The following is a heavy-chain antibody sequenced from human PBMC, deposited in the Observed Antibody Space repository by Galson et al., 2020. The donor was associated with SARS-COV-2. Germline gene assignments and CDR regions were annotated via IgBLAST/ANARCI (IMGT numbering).Heavy chain of an antibody. CDR3: ARGPYYYDSSGFYFAS. J-gene: IGHJ4*02. CDR2: ITPRNNDI. Sequence: GGSLRLSCIVSGVPFTDYTFCWVRQAPGKGLEWVSSITPRNNDIYYADSMKGRFIISKDIAENSVFLQVTSLRAEDTAVYFCARGPYYYDSSGFYFASWGQGILVTVSS. V-gene: IGHV3-21*06. D-gene: IGHD3-22*01. CDR1: GVPFTDYT.